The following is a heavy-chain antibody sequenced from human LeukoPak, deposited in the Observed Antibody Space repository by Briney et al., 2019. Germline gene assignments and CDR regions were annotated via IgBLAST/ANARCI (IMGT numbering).Heavy chain of an antibody. CDR2: IKHDGSEK. V-gene: IGHV3-7*01. CDR1: GFTFSIYW. CDR3: ATYSSMNAREFQH. Sequence: GGSLRLSCAASGFTFSIYWMSWVRQAPGKGLEWVANIKHDGSEKYYADSVKGRFTISRDNGKNSLYVQMNSLSVEDTAVYYCATYSSMNAREFQHWGQGTLVTVSS. D-gene: IGHD2-2*01. J-gene: IGHJ1*01.